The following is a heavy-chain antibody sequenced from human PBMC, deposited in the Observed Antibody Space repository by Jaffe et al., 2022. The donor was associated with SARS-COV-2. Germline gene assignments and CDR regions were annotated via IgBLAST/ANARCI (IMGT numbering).Heavy chain of an antibody. CDR3: AIDRGGYFYYFDY. Sequence: EVQLLESGGGLVQPGGSLRLSCVASGFSFSSTALTWVRQAPGKGLEWVSSVSADTGTTFYADSVKGRFTISRDNSKDTLHLQMSSLRADDTAVYYCAIDRGGYFYYFDYWGQGTLVTVSS. CDR2: VSADTGTT. CDR1: GFSFSSTA. J-gene: IGHJ4*02. D-gene: IGHD6-25*01. V-gene: IGHV3-23*01.